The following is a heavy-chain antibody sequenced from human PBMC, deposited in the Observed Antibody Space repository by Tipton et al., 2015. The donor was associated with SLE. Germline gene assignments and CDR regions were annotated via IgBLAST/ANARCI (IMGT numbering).Heavy chain of an antibody. CDR1: DGSISDYY. J-gene: IGHJ4*02. Sequence: GLVKPSETLSLTCTVSDGSISDYYWTWIRQPAGEGLEWIGRIYASGSTYYNPSLKSRVTISVDTSKNQFSLKLSSVTAADTAVYYCARPTGDNFDYWGQGILVTVPS. V-gene: IGHV4-4*07. D-gene: IGHD7-27*01. CDR3: ARPTGDNFDY. CDR2: IYASGST.